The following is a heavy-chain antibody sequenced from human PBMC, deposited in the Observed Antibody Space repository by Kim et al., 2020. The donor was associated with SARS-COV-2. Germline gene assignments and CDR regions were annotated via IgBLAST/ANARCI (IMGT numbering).Heavy chain of an antibody. CDR1: GGSVSIGSYY. V-gene: IGHV4-61*01. D-gene: IGHD6-13*01. CDR2: IYYSGST. CDR3: ARTIAAAGTAPVDY. Sequence: SETLSLTCTVSGGSVSIGSYYWGWIRQPPGKGLEWIGYIYYSGSTNYNPSLKSRVTISVDTSKNQFSLKLSSVTAADTAVYYCARTIAAAGTAPVDYWGQGTLVTVSS. J-gene: IGHJ4*02.